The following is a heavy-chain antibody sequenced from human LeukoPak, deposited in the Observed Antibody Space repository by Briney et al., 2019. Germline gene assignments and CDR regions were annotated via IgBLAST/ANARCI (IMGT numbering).Heavy chain of an antibody. CDR1: GGTFSSYT. Sequence: SVKTSCKASGGTFSSYTFSWVRQAPGQGLEWMGGIIPVRGEPIYAQKFLDRLTITADESTSTAYMDLRSVRPEDTAVCFCATDRGYWGQGTLVTVSS. CDR2: IIPVRGEP. V-gene: IGHV1-69*10. CDR3: ATDRGY. D-gene: IGHD3-10*01. J-gene: IGHJ4*02.